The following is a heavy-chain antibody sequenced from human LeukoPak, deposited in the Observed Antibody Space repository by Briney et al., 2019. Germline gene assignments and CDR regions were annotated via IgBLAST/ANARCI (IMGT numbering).Heavy chain of an antibody. D-gene: IGHD6-13*01. Sequence: PSQTLSLTCTVSGGSISSGGYYWSWIRQHPGKGLEWIGYIYYSGSTYYNPSLKSRVTISVDTSKNQFSLKLSSVTAADTAVYYCARGDSWYGEYFDYWGQGTLVTVSS. CDR2: IYYSGST. CDR1: GGSISSGGYY. J-gene: IGHJ4*02. V-gene: IGHV4-31*03. CDR3: ARGDSWYGEYFDY.